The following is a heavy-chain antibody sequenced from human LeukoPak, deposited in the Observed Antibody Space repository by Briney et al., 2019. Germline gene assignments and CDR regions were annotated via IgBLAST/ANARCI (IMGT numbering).Heavy chain of an antibody. CDR2: ISGNDDDK. D-gene: IGHD5-18*01. CDR3: ASFIQLWILEY. CDR1: GFTFSNYA. J-gene: IGHJ4*02. V-gene: IGHV3-23*01. Sequence: GGSLRLSCAASGFTFSNYAMNWVRQAPGKGLEWVSAISGNDDDKYYADSVKGRFTISRDTSKNTLYLQMNSLRVEDKAVYYCASFIQLWILEYWGQGTLVTVSS.